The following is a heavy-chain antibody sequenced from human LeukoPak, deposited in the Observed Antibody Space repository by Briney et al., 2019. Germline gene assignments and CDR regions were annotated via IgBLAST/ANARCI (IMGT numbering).Heavy chain of an antibody. V-gene: IGHV3-21*01. CDR2: ISSSSSYI. J-gene: IGHJ4*02. CDR1: GFTFSNYS. Sequence: PGGSLRLSCAASGFTFSNYSMNWVRQAPGKGLEWVSSISSSSSYIYYADSVKGRFTISRDNAKNSLYLQMNSLRAEDTAVYYCARGLAAGIDYWGQGTLVTVSS. D-gene: IGHD6-13*01. CDR3: ARGLAAGIDY.